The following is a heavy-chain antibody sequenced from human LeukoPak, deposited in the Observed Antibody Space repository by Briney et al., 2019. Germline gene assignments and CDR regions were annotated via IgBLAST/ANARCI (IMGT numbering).Heavy chain of an antibody. Sequence: GASVKVSCKASGYTFTGYYIHWVRQAPGQGLEWMGWINPNSGGTNYAQKFQGRVTMTRDTSISTAYMELSRLRSDDTAVYYCARWGSITMVRGNWFDPWGQGTLVTVSS. CDR2: INPNSGGT. J-gene: IGHJ5*02. CDR3: ARWGSITMVRGNWFDP. V-gene: IGHV1-2*02. CDR1: GYTFTGYY. D-gene: IGHD3-10*01.